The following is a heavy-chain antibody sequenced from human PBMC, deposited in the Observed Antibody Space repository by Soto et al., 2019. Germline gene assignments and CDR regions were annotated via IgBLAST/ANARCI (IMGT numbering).Heavy chain of an antibody. V-gene: IGHV3-30-3*01. D-gene: IGHD2-21*01. CDR3: AREYSDGWFDP. Sequence: QVQLVESGGGVVQPGRSLRLSCAASGFTFSIYAMHWVRQAPGKGLEWVAVISYDGSNKYYADSVKGRFTISRDNSKNTVYLQMNSLRADDSAVYYCAREYSDGWFDPWGQGTLVTVSS. J-gene: IGHJ5*02. CDR2: ISYDGSNK. CDR1: GFTFSIYA.